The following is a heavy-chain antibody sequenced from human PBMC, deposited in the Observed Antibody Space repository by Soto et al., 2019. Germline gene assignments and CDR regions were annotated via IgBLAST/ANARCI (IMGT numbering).Heavy chain of an antibody. D-gene: IGHD7-27*01. CDR1: GYTFTSYD. CDR2: MNPNSGNT. Sequence: SVKVSCKASGYTFTSYDINWVRRATGQGLERKGWMNPNSGNTGYAQRFQGRVTMTRNNSITTAYMELSSLRTEDTALYYCARGSLGFGIDVWGQGTTVTVSS. CDR3: ARGSLGFGIDV. V-gene: IGHV1-8*01. J-gene: IGHJ6*02.